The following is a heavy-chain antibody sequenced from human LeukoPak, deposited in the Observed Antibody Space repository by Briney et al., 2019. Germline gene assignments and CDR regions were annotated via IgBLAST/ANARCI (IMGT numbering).Heavy chain of an antibody. CDR3: ARVCDYDILTGYSMDV. V-gene: IGHV3-30*03. D-gene: IGHD3-9*01. CDR2: ISYDGSNK. J-gene: IGHJ6*03. CDR1: GFTFRSYG. Sequence: PGGSLRLSCAASGFTFRSYGMHWVRQAPGKGLEWVSVISYDGSNKYYADSVKGRFTISRDNSKNTLYLQMNSLRAEDTAVYYCARVCDYDILTGYSMDVWGKGTTVTVSS.